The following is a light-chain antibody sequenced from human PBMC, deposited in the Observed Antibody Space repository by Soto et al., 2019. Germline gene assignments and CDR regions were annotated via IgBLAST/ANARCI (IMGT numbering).Light chain of an antibody. Sequence: QSGLTQPASVSGSPGQSITISCTGTSSDVGGSNHVSWYQQHPDKAPRLMIYDVTNRPSWVSNRFSGSKSGNTASLTISGLQAEDEADYYCSSYTTIRPVKFGGGTKLTVL. CDR3: SSYTTIRPVK. CDR1: SSDVGGSNH. CDR2: DVT. J-gene: IGLJ2*01. V-gene: IGLV2-14*03.